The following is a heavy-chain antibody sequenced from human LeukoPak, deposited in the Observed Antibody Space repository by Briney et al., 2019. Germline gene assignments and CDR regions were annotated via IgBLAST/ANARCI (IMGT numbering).Heavy chain of an antibody. CDR2: ISSSGSYI. J-gene: IGHJ3*02. CDR3: ARAVGANAFDI. V-gene: IGHV3-21*01. CDR1: GFTFSSYS. Sequence: GGSLRLSCAASGFTFSSYSMNWVRQAPGKGLEWVSSISSSGSYIYYADSVKGRFTISRDNAKNSLYLQMNSLRAEDTAVYYCARAVGANAFDIWGQGTMVTVSS. D-gene: IGHD5-12*01.